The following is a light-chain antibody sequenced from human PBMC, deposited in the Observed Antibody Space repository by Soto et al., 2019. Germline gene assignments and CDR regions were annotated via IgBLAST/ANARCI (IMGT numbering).Light chain of an antibody. CDR2: GAS. CDR3: QQYITFWT. CDR1: QSVNSN. Sequence: VKTKAPATLSVSPRERATLSCRASQSVNSNLAWYQQKPGQAPRLLIYGASTRATGIPARFSGSGSGTEFTLTISCLQPDDTATYYSQQYITFWTFGQGTKVDIK. J-gene: IGKJ1*01. V-gene: IGKV3-15*01.